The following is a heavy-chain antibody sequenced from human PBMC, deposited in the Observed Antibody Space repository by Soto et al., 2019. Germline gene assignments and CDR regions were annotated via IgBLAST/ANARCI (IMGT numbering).Heavy chain of an antibody. J-gene: IGHJ4*02. D-gene: IGHD3-3*01. CDR2: IYPGDSET. CDR3: ARSDTIFGLITASDY. Sequence: GESLKISCRGSGYTFTTYWIAWVRQMPGKGLEWMGIIYPGDSETKYSPSFQGQVTMSADKSTSTAYLQWSSLKASDTAMYFCARSDTIFGLITASDYRGQGTLLTVS. CDR1: GYTFTTYW. V-gene: IGHV5-51*01.